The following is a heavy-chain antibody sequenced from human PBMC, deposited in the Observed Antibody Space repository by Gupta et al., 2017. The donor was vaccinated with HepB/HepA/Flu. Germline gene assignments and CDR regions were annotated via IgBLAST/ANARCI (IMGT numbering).Heavy chain of an antibody. Sequence: QVLLVESGGGVVQPGRSLRLSCAASGFTFSSYSIHWVRQAPGKGLEWVAVILYDGSNKYYEDSVKGRFTISRDNSKNTMYMQMNSLRPEDTALYFCARERGGMVTFAGPGDYWGQGTLVTVSS. CDR2: ILYDGSNK. V-gene: IGHV3-30-3*01. D-gene: IGHD3-16*01. J-gene: IGHJ4*02. CDR3: ARERGGMVTFAGPGDY. CDR1: GFTFSSYS.